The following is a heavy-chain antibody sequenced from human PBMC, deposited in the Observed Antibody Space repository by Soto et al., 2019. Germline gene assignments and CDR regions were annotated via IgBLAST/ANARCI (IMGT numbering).Heavy chain of an antibody. CDR1: GFTFSSYG. V-gene: IGHV3-30*18. D-gene: IGHD1-7*01. Sequence: MRLYCAASGFTFSSYGMHWVRQAPGKGLEWVAVISYDGSNKYYADSVKGRFTISRDNSKNTLYLQMNSLRAEDTAVYYCAKVTYNWSYGDFEIWGQGTMVTVS. CDR3: AKVTYNWSYGDFEI. CDR2: ISYDGSNK. J-gene: IGHJ3*02.